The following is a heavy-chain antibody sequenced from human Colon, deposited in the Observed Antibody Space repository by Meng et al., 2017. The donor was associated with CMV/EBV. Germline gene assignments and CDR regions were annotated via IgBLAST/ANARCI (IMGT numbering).Heavy chain of an antibody. V-gene: IGHV3-7*01. CDR2: INEDGGAK. Sequence: GGSLRLSCAASGFTFNDIWMSWVRQAPGKGLEWVANINEDGGAKYYVDSVKGRFTISRDNAKNSLYLQMNSLRVEDTAVYYCAISGAVGLQVAFDIWGQGTMVTVSS. CDR1: GFTFNDIW. D-gene: IGHD6-19*01. J-gene: IGHJ3*02. CDR3: AISGAVGLQVAFDI.